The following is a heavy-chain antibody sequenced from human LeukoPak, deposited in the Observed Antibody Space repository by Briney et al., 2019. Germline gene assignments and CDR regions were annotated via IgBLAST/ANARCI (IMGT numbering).Heavy chain of an antibody. Sequence: GSLRLSCAASGFTFSNAWMSWIRQPPGKGLEWIGHIVYSGSANYNPSLNSRVTISVDTSNNQFSLNLSSVTAADSAVYYCARKVVVAAREPYFDYWGQGTLVTVSS. J-gene: IGHJ4*02. D-gene: IGHD2-15*01. CDR1: GFTFSNAW. CDR2: IVYSGSA. CDR3: ARKVVVAAREPYFDY. V-gene: IGHV4-59*01.